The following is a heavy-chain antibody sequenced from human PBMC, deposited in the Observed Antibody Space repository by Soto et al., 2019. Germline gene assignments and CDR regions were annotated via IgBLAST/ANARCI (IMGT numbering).Heavy chain of an antibody. Sequence: QLQLQESGPGLVKPSEALSLTCTVSGGSIRGSNYLWGWVRQAPGKGLEWIASIYHSGSSYYSPSLKRRVTISGDTANNQVSLKISSGTAADTAVYYCTSRRAHMITSGGDSDTDMDVWGQGTTVTVSS. CDR1: GGSIRGSNYL. CDR3: TSRRAHMITSGGDSDTDMDV. CDR2: IYHSGSS. V-gene: IGHV4-39*01. D-gene: IGHD3-16*01. J-gene: IGHJ6*02.